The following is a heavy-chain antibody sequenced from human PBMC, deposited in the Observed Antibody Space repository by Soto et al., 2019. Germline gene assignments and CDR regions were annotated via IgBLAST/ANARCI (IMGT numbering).Heavy chain of an antibody. CDR1: GFTFTNYW. V-gene: IGHV3-7*01. CDR3: ARELVVGPAEYFHH. D-gene: IGHD2-15*01. Sequence: GGSLRLSCLVSGFTFTNYWMSWVRQAPGKGLEWVANTNQDGRDKYYVDSVRGRFTISRDNAKNSLFLQMNSLRVEDTAVYYCARELVVGPAEYFHHWGQGTLVTVSS. CDR2: TNQDGRDK. J-gene: IGHJ1*01.